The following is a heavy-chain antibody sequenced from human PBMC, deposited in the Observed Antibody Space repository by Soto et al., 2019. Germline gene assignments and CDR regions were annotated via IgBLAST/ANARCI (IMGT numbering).Heavy chain of an antibody. CDR3: ARHLNYYDSSGYPWGFDY. Sequence: PGESLKISCKGAGYSFTSYWISWVRQMPGKGLEWMGRIDPSDSYTNYSPSLQGHVTISADKSISTAYLQWSSLKASDTAMYYCARHLNYYDSSGYPWGFDYWGQGTLVTVSS. V-gene: IGHV5-10-1*01. CDR1: GYSFTSYW. D-gene: IGHD3-22*01. CDR2: IDPSDSYT. J-gene: IGHJ4*02.